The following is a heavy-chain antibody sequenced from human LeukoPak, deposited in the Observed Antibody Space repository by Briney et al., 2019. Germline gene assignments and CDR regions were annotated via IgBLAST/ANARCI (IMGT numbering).Heavy chain of an antibody. CDR3: AIPVSDN. D-gene: IGHD4-17*01. CDR2: IYYSGKT. CDR1: GASISTENYY. Sequence: SETLSLTCTVSGASISTENYYWGWIRQPPGEGLEWIGSIYYSGKTYYNSSLQSRVSLSVDTSKNQFSLKLRSVTAADTAVYYCAIPVSDNWGQGTLVTVSS. J-gene: IGHJ4*02. V-gene: IGHV4-39*07.